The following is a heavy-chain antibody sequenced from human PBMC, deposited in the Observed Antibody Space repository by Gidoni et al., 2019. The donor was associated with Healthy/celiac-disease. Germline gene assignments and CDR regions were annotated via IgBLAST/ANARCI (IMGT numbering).Heavy chain of an antibody. D-gene: IGHD3-10*01. CDR1: GFTVSSNY. CDR3: ARDRVTMVRGVIGYYYGRDV. Sequence: EVQLVESGGGLIQPGGSLRLSCAASGFTVSSNYMSWVRQAPGKGLEWVSVIYSGGNTYYADSVKGRFTISRDNSKNTLYLQMNSLRAEDTAVYYCARDRVTMVRGVIGYYYGRDVWGQGTTVTVSS. CDR2: IYSGGNT. V-gene: IGHV3-53*01. J-gene: IGHJ6*02.